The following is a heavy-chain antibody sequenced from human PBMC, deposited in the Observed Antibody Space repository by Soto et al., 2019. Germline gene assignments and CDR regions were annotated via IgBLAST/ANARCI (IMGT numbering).Heavy chain of an antibody. D-gene: IGHD3-16*01. CDR1: GFTFSAYA. Sequence: PGGSLRLSCQSSGFTFSAYAMHLVRQAPGKGLEWVSVISYDGSNKYYADSVKGRFTISRDNSKNTLYLQMNSLRAEDTAVYYCARDGLLGYFDYWGQGTLVTVS. CDR3: ARDGLLGYFDY. CDR2: ISYDGSNK. J-gene: IGHJ4*02. V-gene: IGHV3-30-3*01.